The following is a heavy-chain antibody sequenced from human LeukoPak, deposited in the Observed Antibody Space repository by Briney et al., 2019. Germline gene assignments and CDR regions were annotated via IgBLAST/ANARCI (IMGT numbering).Heavy chain of an antibody. CDR3: TRVEGDYDRSGYYAY. Sequence: SETLSLTCAVYGGSFSGYYWSWIRQPPGKGLEWIGEINDSGNTNYNPSLKSRVTISVDTSKNQFSLKVRSVTAADTAVYYCTRVEGDYDRSGYYAYWGQGNLVTVSS. J-gene: IGHJ4*02. D-gene: IGHD3-22*01. CDR2: INDSGNT. CDR1: GGSFSGYY. V-gene: IGHV4-34*01.